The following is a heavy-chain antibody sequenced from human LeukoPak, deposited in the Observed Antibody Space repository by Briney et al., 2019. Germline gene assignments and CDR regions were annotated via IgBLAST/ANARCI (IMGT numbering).Heavy chain of an antibody. CDR3: ARVMVVAGHYYYYYGMDV. CDR1: GFTFSSFE. D-gene: IGHD2-15*01. Sequence: GGSLRLSCAASGFTFSSFEMNWVRQAPGKGLEWVSYISSSGSNMYYADSVKGRFTISRDNARNSLHLQMHSLRAEDTAVYHCARVMVVAGHYYYYYGMDVWGKGTTVTASS. V-gene: IGHV3-48*03. CDR2: ISSSGSNM. J-gene: IGHJ6*04.